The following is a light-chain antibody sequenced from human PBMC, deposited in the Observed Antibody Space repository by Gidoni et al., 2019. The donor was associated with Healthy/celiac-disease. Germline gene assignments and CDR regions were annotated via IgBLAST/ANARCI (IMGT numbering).Light chain of an antibody. CDR2: AAS. CDR3: QQLNSYPRT. V-gene: IGKV1-9*01. Sequence: DFQLTHPPSFLPASVGDRVPITCRASQGISRYLVWYQQKPGKAPKPLIYAASTLQRGVPSSFSGSGSGTEFTLTISSMQPEDYATYYCQQLNSYPRTFGQGTKLEIK. J-gene: IGKJ2*01. CDR1: QGISRY.